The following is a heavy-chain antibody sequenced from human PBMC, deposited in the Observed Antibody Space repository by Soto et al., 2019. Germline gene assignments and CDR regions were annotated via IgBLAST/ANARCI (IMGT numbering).Heavy chain of an antibody. V-gene: IGHV3-53*04. CDR3: ARDLLDI. CDR1: GFTGSNNY. J-gene: IGHJ3*02. Sequence: GALKLSCAASGFTGSNNYMGLVRQAPGKGLEWVSVIYSGGSTYYADSVKGRFTISRHNSKNTLYLQMNSLRAEDTAVYYCARDLLDIWGQGTMVTVSS. CDR2: IYSGGST.